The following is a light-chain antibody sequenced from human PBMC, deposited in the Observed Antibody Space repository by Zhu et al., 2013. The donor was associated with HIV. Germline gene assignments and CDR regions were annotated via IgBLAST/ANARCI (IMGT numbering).Light chain of an antibody. V-gene: IGLV3-21*04. Sequence: SYELTQPPSVSVAPGKTARITCGGNNIGSKSVHWYQQKPGQAPILVIYDDSDRPSGIPERFSGSNSGNTATLTISSVETGDEADYYCQVWDTNDDLVMFGGGTKLTVL. CDR1: NIGSKS. CDR3: QVWDTNDDLVM. J-gene: IGLJ3*02. CDR2: DDS.